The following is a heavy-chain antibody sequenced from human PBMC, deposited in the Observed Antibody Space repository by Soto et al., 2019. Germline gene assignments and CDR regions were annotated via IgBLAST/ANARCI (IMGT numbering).Heavy chain of an antibody. CDR1: GFTFSSYS. CDR3: AKAKYYDSSGFSPDFDY. D-gene: IGHD3-22*01. V-gene: IGHV3-23*01. Sequence: GGSRRVSCAASGFTFSSYSMSRGRQAPGKGLSCVSAIRGSGGSTYYAASVKGRFTISRDNSKNTLYLQMNSLRAEDTAVYYCAKAKYYDSSGFSPDFDYWGQGTLVTVSS. CDR2: IRGSGGST. J-gene: IGHJ4*02.